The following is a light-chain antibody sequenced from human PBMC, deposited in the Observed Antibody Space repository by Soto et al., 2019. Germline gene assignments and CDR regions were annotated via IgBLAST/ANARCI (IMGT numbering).Light chain of an antibody. V-gene: IGLV2-23*02. CDR3: CSYAGSSTYVV. CDR2: EVS. CDR1: SSDVGSYNL. Sequence: QSALTQPASVSGSAGESITISCTGTSSDVGSYNLVSWYQQHPGKAPKLMIYEVSKRPSGVSNRFSGSKSGNTASLTISGLQAEDEADYYCCSYAGSSTYVVFRGGTQLTVL. J-gene: IGLJ2*01.